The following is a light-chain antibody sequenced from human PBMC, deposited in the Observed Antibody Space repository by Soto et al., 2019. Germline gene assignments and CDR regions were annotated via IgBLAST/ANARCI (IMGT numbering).Light chain of an antibody. CDR1: HDITKY. CDR2: DAS. V-gene: IGKV1-33*01. CDR3: QQYDTLPYT. Sequence: DLQMTQSPSSLSAAVGDRVTITCQARHDITKYVNWYQHKPGKARNIVIYDASNLEVGVPSRFSGSRSGADFTLNITGLQPEDSATYWCQQYDTLPYTFGQGTKLEIK. J-gene: IGKJ2*01.